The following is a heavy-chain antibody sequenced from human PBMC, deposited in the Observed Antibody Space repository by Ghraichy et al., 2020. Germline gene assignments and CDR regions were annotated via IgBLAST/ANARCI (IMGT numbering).Heavy chain of an antibody. J-gene: IGHJ5*02. CDR1: GYTFSNYG. V-gene: IGHV1-18*01. Sequence: ASVKVSCKASGYTFSNYGITWVRQAPGQGLEWVGWISANNGNTKYAQKLQGRVTMTTDTSTSTAYMELRSLRFDDTAVYYCARESFYYDNSGPTWGQGTLVTVSS. CDR2: ISANNGNT. D-gene: IGHD3-22*01. CDR3: ARESFYYDNSGPT.